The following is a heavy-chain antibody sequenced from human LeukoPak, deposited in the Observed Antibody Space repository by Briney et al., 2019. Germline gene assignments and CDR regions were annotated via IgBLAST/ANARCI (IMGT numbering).Heavy chain of an antibody. J-gene: IGHJ3*02. CDR2: IKQGGGEK. Sequence: GGSLRLSCAASGFTFSSYWMSWVRQAPGKGLEWVANIKQGGGEKYYVDSVKGRFTISRDNAKNSLYLQMNSLRAEDTAVYYCARIGLEYYDILTGYSHGAFDIWGQGTMVTVSS. V-gene: IGHV3-7*01. D-gene: IGHD3-9*01. CDR1: GFTFSSYW. CDR3: ARIGLEYYDILTGYSHGAFDI.